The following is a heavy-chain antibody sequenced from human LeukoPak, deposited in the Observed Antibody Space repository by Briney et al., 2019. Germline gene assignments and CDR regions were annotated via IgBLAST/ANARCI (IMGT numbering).Heavy chain of an antibody. CDR3: VRGSSGTVVRGVAWAWFDP. J-gene: IGHJ5*02. Sequence: GVSLRLSCVASGVTFSNYWMTWVRQAPCKKLEWVANIKQDGSEKHFVDSVRGRFTISRDNAKDSLYLQMNSLRAEDTAVYYCVRGSSGTVVRGVAWAWFDPWGQGTLVNVSS. CDR1: GVTFSNYW. CDR2: IKQDGSEK. V-gene: IGHV3-7*05. D-gene: IGHD3-10*01.